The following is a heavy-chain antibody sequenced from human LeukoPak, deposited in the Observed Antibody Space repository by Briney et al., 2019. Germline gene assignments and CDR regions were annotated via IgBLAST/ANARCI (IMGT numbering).Heavy chain of an antibody. CDR2: ISSSSSYI. Sequence: GGSLRLSCAASGFTFSSYSMNWVRQAPGKGLEWVSSISSSSSYIYYADSVKGRFTISRDNAKNSLYLQMNSLRAEDTAVYYCARIFRPYRTLPPFDYWGQGTLVTVSS. CDR1: GFTFSSYS. J-gene: IGHJ4*02. CDR3: ARIFRPYRTLPPFDY. D-gene: IGHD3-9*01. V-gene: IGHV3-21*01.